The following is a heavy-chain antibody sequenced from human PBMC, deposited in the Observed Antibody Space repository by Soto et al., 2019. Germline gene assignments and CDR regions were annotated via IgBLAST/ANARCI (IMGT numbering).Heavy chain of an antibody. D-gene: IGHD3-3*01. V-gene: IGHV3-23*01. J-gene: IGHJ6*03. CDR3: ARAAHYDFWCGYYYMDV. CDR2: ISGSGGIT. CDR1: GFTFSSYA. Sequence: EVQLLESGGGLVQPGGSLRLSCATSGFTFSSYAMAWVRQAPGKGLEWVSAISGSGGITYHAASVKGRFSISRDNSRNMLYLQMNSLGAEDTAVYYCARAAHYDFWCGYYYMDVWGIGTTVTVSS.